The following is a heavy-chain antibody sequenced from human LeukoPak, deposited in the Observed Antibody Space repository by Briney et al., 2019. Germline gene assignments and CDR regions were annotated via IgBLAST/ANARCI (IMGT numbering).Heavy chain of an antibody. CDR2: IRYDGSNK. V-gene: IGHV3-30*02. D-gene: IGHD3-10*01. CDR3: AKELLWFGELLWYFDY. J-gene: IGHJ4*02. Sequence: GGSLRLSCAASGFTFSSYGMHWVRQAPGKGLEWVAFIRYDGSNKYYADSVKGRFTISRDNSKNTLYLQMNSLRAEDTAVYYCAKELLWFGELLWYFDYWGQGTLVTVSS. CDR1: GFTFSSYG.